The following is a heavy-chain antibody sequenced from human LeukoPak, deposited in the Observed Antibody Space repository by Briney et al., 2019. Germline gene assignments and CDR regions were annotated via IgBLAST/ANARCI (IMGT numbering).Heavy chain of an antibody. V-gene: IGHV4-34*01. CDR2: INHSGST. J-gene: IGHJ1*01. CDR3: TYDSSGLFQH. CDR1: GGSFSGYY. Sequence: XETLSLTCAVYGGSFSGYYWSWIRQPPGKGLEWIGEINHSGSTNYNPSLKSRVTISVDTSKNQFSLKLSSVTAADTAVYYCTYDSSGLFQHWGQGTLVTVSS. D-gene: IGHD3-22*01.